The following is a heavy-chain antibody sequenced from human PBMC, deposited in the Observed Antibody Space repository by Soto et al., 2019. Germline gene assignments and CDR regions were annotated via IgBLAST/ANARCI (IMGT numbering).Heavy chain of an antibody. D-gene: IGHD3-3*02. Sequence: SETRSRTCAVSGGSVSSSSYYWGWIRQPRGKGLEWIGSIYYSGSTYYNPSLKSRVTISVDTSKNQFSLKLSSVTAADTAVYYCASPKIAFYNWFDPWGPGTLVTVSS. CDR1: GGSVSSSSYY. V-gene: IGHV4-39*01. J-gene: IGHJ5*02. CDR3: ASPKIAFYNWFDP. CDR2: IYYSGST.